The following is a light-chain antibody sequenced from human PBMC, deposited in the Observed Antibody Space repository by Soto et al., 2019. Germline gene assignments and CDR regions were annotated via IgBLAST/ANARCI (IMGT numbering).Light chain of an antibody. CDR2: GAS. CDR3: QQYNYWPPQLT. V-gene: IGKV3-15*01. Sequence: ETVMTQSPSTLSVSPGERATLSCRASQSVSSNLAWYQQKLGQAPRLLIYGASTRATDIPARFSVSGSGTEFTLTITSLQSEDSPLYYCQQYNYWPPQLTFGRGTKVEIK. J-gene: IGKJ4*01. CDR1: QSVSSN.